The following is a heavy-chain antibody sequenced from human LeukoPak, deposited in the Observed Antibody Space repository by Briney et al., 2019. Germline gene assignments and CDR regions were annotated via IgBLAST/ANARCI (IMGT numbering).Heavy chain of an antibody. V-gene: IGHV4-34*01. CDR2: INHSGST. CDR1: GGSFGGYY. J-gene: IGHJ4*02. CDR3: VRGIVVLPEYYFDY. D-gene: IGHD2-2*01. Sequence: PSETLSLTCAVYGGSFGGYYWNWIRQPPGKGLEWIGEINHSGSTNYNPSLKRRVTISVDTSKNQFSLKLSSVTAADTAVYSCVRGIVVLPEYYFDYWGQGTLVTVSS.